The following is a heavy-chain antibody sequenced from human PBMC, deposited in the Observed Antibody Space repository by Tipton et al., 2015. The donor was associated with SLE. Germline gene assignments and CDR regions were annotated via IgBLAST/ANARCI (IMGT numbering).Heavy chain of an antibody. CDR2: IYSGGSST. D-gene: IGHD3-10*01. Sequence: PLRLSCAASGFTFSSYAMSWVRQAPGKRLEWVSVIYSGGSSTYYADSVKGRFTISRDNSKNTLYLQMNSLRAEDTAVYYCAKDREAGGAFDIWGQGTMVTVSS. V-gene: IGHV3-23*03. J-gene: IGHJ3*02. CDR1: GFTFSSYA. CDR3: AKDREAGGAFDI.